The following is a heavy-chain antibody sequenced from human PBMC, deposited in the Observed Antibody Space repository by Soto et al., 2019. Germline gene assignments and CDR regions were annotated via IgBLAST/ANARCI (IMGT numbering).Heavy chain of an antibody. CDR2: MSYDGSNE. J-gene: IGHJ2*01. V-gene: IGHV3-30*18. CDR3: AKETVATILWGYIDL. D-gene: IGHD5-12*01. CDR1: GFTFSSFG. Sequence: QVQLVESGGGVVQPGTSLRLSCAASGFTFSSFGMHWVRQAPGKGLEWVAVMSYDGSNEYYGDSVKGRFTIYRDNSKNTLYLQMSSLRDEDTAVYYCAKETVATILWGYIDLWGRGTLVTVSS.